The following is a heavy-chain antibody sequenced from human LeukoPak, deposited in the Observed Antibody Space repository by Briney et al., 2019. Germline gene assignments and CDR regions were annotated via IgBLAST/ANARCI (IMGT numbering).Heavy chain of an antibody. CDR1: GYTFTSYG. CDR3: ARGRHIVVVTAITEFDY. CDR2: ISAYNGNT. D-gene: IGHD2-21*02. Sequence: ASVKVSCKASGYTFTSYGISWVRQAPGQGLEWMGWISAYNGNTNYAQKLQGRVTMTTDTSTSTAYMELRSLRSDDTAVYYCARGRHIVVVTAITEFDYWGQGTLVTVSS. J-gene: IGHJ4*02. V-gene: IGHV1-18*01.